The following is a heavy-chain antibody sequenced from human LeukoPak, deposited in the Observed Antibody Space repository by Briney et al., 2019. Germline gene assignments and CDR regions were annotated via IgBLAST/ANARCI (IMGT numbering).Heavy chain of an antibody. CDR3: ARDRWRVGVTTSGWFDP. V-gene: IGHV4-4*07. CDR1: GGSISSYY. CDR2: IYTSGST. Sequence: PSETLSLTCTVSGGSISSYYWSWIRQPAGKGLEWIGRIYTSGSTNYNPSLKSRVTMSVDTSKNQFSLKLSSVTAADTAVYYCARDRWRVGVTTSGWFDPWGQGTLVTVSS. D-gene: IGHD1-26*01. J-gene: IGHJ5*02.